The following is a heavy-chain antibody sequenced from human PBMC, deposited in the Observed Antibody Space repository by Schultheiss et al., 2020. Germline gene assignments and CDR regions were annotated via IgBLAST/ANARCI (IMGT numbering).Heavy chain of an antibody. CDR1: GFTFSNYA. V-gene: IGHV3-64*04. CDR2: ITDNGGST. CDR3: AKGRGFSSYSPVDY. Sequence: GGSLRLSCSGSGFTFSNYAMHWVRQAPGKGLEYVSTITDNGGSTYYADSVKGRFSISRDNSKNTLYLQLNSLRADDTAVYFCAKGRGFSSYSPVDYWGQGTRVNVFS. J-gene: IGHJ4*02. D-gene: IGHD3-22*01.